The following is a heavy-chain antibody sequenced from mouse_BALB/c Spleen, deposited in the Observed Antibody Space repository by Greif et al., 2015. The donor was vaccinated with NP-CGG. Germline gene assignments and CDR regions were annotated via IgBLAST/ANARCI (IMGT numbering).Heavy chain of an antibody. Sequence: EVKLEESGGDLVKPGGSLKLSCAASGFTFSSYGMSWVRQTPDKRLEWVATISSGGSYTYYPDSVKGRFTISRDNAKNTLYLQMSSLKSEDTAMYYCARRGYWFAYWGQGTLVTVSA. D-gene: IGHD2-2*01. J-gene: IGHJ3*01. CDR1: GFTFSSYG. CDR3: ARRGYWFAY. CDR2: ISSGGSYT. V-gene: IGHV5-6*02.